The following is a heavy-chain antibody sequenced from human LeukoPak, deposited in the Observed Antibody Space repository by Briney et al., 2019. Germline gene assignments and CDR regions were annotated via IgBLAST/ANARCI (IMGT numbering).Heavy chain of an antibody. CDR3: ARGFTLFDP. CDR1: GGSISSGSYY. CDR2: IYTSGST. V-gene: IGHV4-61*02. Sequence: SETLSLTCTVSGGSISSGSYYWSWIRQPARKGLEWIGRIYTSGSTNYNPSLKSRVTISVDTSKNQFSLKLSSVTTADTAVYYCARGFTLFDPWGQGTLVTVSS. D-gene: IGHD2/OR15-2a*01. J-gene: IGHJ5*02.